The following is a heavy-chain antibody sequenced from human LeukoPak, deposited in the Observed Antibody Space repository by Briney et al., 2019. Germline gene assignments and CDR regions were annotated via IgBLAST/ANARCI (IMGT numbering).Heavy chain of an antibody. CDR3: ARARDGYNHFDY. CDR1: GFTFSSYS. Sequence: GGSLRLXCAASGFTFSSYSMNWVRQAPGKGLEWVSSISSSSSYIYYADSVKSRFTISRDNAKNSLYLQMNSLRAEDTAVYYCARARDGYNHFDYWGQGTLVTVSS. V-gene: IGHV3-21*01. J-gene: IGHJ4*02. D-gene: IGHD5-24*01. CDR2: ISSSSSYI.